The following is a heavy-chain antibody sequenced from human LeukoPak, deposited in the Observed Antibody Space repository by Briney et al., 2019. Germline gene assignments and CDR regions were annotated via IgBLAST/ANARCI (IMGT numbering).Heavy chain of an antibody. J-gene: IGHJ4*02. CDR1: GFTVSSNY. D-gene: IGHD5-24*01. V-gene: IGHV3-66*02. Sequence: GGSLRLSCAASGFTVSSNYMSWVRQAPGKGLEWVSVIYSGGSTYYADPVKGRFTISRDNSKNTLYLQMNSLRAEDTAVYYCAGFSKRDGYNRNFDYWGQGTLVTVSS. CDR3: AGFSKRDGYNRNFDY. CDR2: IYSGGST.